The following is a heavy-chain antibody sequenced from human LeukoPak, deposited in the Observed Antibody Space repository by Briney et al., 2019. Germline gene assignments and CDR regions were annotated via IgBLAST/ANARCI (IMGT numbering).Heavy chain of an antibody. CDR1: GYNLIDYY. D-gene: IGHD2-2*01. CDR2: INPNIDDT. CDR3: ARKGNMDQSLTFDH. V-gene: IGHV1-2*02. Sequence: VASLKLSCKTSGYNLIDYYIHWVRQAPGQGLEWLGWINPNIDDTRYEQKFQGRVTMSSDTYINTVYLEVTRLTSDDTAVYFCARKGNMDQSLTFDHWGQGALVTVSS. J-gene: IGHJ4*02.